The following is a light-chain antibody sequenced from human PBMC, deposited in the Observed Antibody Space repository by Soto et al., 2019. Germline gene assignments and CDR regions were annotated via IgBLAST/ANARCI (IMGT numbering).Light chain of an antibody. CDR3: QQYYSVPYT. J-gene: IGKJ2*01. CDR1: QSLLYSKNY. CDR2: WAS. V-gene: IGKV4-1*01. Sequence: DIVMTQSPDSLAVSLGERATINCKSNQSLLYSKNYLAWYQQKPGQPPKLLIYWASTRESGVPDRFSGSGSGTEFTLTISSLQAEDVAVYYCQQYYSVPYTLGQGTKLEIK.